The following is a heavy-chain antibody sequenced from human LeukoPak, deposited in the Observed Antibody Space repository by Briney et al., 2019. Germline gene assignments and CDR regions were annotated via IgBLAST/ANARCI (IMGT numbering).Heavy chain of an antibody. Sequence: GASVKVSCKASGYTFTGYYMHWVRQAPGHGLEWMGRINPNSGGTNYAQKFQRRITMTKDTPISTAYMVLSGLRSDDPAVYCCARGSSSWISYVDCWGQGTLVTVSS. CDR1: GYTFTGYY. CDR2: INPNSGGT. V-gene: IGHV1-2*06. D-gene: IGHD6-13*01. J-gene: IGHJ4*02. CDR3: ARGSSSWISYVDC.